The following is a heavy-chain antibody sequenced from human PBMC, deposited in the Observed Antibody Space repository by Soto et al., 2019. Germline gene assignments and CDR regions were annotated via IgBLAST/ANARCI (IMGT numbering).Heavy chain of an antibody. V-gene: IGHV1-2*04. Sequence: ASVKVSCKASGYTFTGYYMHWVRQAPGQGLEWMGWINPNSGGTNYAQKFQGWVTMTRDTSISTAYMELSRLRSDDTAVYYCARALEQSVGIVVVPANYYYGMDVWGQGTTVTVSS. CDR1: GYTFTGYY. J-gene: IGHJ6*02. CDR2: INPNSGGT. D-gene: IGHD2-2*01. CDR3: ARALEQSVGIVVVPANYYYGMDV.